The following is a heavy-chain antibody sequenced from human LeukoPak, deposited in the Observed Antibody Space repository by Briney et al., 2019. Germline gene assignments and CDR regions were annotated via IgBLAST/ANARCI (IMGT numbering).Heavy chain of an antibody. Sequence: GGSLRLSCAASGFTFSSYEMNWVRQAPGKGLEWVSYISSSGSTIYYADSVKGRFTVSRDNAKNTLYLQMNSLRAEDTAVYYCARVIGWDEPFDIWGQGTMVTVSS. J-gene: IGHJ3*02. CDR2: ISSSGSTI. D-gene: IGHD1-26*01. CDR3: ARVIGWDEPFDI. CDR1: GFTFSSYE. V-gene: IGHV3-48*03.